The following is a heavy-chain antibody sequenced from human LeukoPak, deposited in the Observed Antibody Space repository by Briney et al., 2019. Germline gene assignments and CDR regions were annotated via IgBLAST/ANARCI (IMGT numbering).Heavy chain of an antibody. D-gene: IGHD6-13*01. Sequence: SETLSLTCTVSGDSISSYYWSWMRQPPGKGLEWIGYIYHSGSTNYNPSLKSRVTISADTSKDQFSLKLASVTAADTAVYYCATGYGSTWYYFDYWGQGTLVTVSS. CDR3: ATGYGSTWYYFDY. J-gene: IGHJ4*02. CDR2: IYHSGST. V-gene: IGHV4-59*01. CDR1: GDSISSYY.